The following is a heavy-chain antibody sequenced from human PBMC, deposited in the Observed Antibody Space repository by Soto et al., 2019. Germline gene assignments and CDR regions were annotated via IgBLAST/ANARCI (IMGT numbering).Heavy chain of an antibody. V-gene: IGHV1-69*12. J-gene: IGHJ4*02. D-gene: IGHD1-26*01. CDR2: IIPIIGTA. CDR1: GGSFSRHA. CDR3: HRWELGRTAY. Sequence: QVQLVQSGAEVKKPGSSVKVSCKASGGSFSRHALSWVRQAPGQGLEWMGGIIPIIGTANYAQKCQGRVTITADESTSTSYTELSSLRSEDTAGYYCHRWELGRTAYWCQGTLVTVSS.